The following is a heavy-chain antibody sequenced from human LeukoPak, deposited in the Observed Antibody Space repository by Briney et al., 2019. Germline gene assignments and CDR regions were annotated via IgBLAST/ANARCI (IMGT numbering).Heavy chain of an antibody. CDR2: ISYDGSNK. CDR1: GFTFSSYG. V-gene: IGHV3-30*18. CDR3: AKAGVEYYYDSNAVDY. Sequence: PGGSLRLSCAASGFTFSSYGMHWVRQAPGKGLEWVAVISYDGSNKYYADSVKGRFTISRDNSKNTLYLQMNSLRAEDTAVYYCAKAGVEYYYDSNAVDYWGQGTLVTVSS. J-gene: IGHJ4*02. D-gene: IGHD3-22*01.